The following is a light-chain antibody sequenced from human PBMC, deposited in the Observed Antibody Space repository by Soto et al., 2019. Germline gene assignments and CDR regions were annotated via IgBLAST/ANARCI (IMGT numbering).Light chain of an antibody. Sequence: QSALTQPASVSVSPGQSITISCSGTNSDVGDYNLVSWYQQRPGEAPKLVIFDVSNRPSGVSDRFSGSKSGNTASLTISGLQAEDEGDYFCCSYSTDTTLYVFGSGTKVTV. CDR2: DVS. CDR3: CSYSTDTTLYV. V-gene: IGLV2-14*01. J-gene: IGLJ1*01. CDR1: NSDVGDYNL.